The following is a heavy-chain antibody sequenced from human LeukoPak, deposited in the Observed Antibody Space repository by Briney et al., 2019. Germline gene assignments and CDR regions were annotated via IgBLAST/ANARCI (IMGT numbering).Heavy chain of an antibody. CDR1: GGSISSSSYY. Sequence: SETLSLTCTVSGGSISSSSYYWGWIRQPPGKGLEWIGSIYYSGSTYYNPSLKSRVTISVDTSKNQFSLKLSSVTAADTAVYYCARELEIGHTEDGEVWFDPWGQGPLVTVSS. CDR2: IYYSGST. J-gene: IGHJ5*02. D-gene: IGHD5-24*01. V-gene: IGHV4-39*07. CDR3: ARELEIGHTEDGEVWFDP.